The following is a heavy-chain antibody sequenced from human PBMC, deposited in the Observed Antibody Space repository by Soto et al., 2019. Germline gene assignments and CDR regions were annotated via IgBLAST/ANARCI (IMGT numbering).Heavy chain of an antibody. CDR2: ISSSSSYT. Sequence: GGSLRLSCAASGFTFSDYYMSWIRQAPGKGLEWVSYISSSSSYTNYADSVKGRFTISRDNAKNSLYLQMNSLRAEDTAVYYCAREYSSSWRNRHFDYWGQGTLVTVSS. J-gene: IGHJ4*02. CDR3: AREYSSSWRNRHFDY. D-gene: IGHD6-13*01. V-gene: IGHV3-11*06. CDR1: GFTFSDYY.